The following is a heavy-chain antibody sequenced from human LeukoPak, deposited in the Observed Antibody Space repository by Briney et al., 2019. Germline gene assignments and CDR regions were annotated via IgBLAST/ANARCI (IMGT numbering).Heavy chain of an antibody. CDR2: INPNSGGT. J-gene: IGHJ5*02. CDR1: GYTFTGYY. D-gene: IGHD2-2*01. CDR3: ARDLEDIVVVPAMLGYWFDP. Sequence: ASVKVSCKASGYTFTGYYMHWVRQAPGQGLEWMGWINPNSGGTNYAQKFQGRVTMTRDTSISTAYMELSRLRSDDTAVYYCARDLEDIVVVPAMLGYWFDPWGQGTLVTVSS. V-gene: IGHV1-2*02.